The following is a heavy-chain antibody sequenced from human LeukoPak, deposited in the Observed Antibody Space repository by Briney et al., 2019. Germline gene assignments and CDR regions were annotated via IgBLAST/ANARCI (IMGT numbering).Heavy chain of an antibody. Sequence: ASVKVSCKASGYTFGSDDINWVRQAPGQGLEWMGWINPNNGDLGYAQKFQGRVTITRNTPISTAYMELSSLTSDDTAVYYCARSDHNSWNAFDIWGQGTMVTVSS. CDR2: INPNNGDL. J-gene: IGHJ3*02. D-gene: IGHD1-26*01. V-gene: IGHV1-8*03. CDR1: GYTFGSDD. CDR3: ARSDHNSWNAFDI.